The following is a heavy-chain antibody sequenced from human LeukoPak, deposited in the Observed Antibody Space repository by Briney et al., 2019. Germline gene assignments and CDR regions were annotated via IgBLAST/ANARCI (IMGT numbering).Heavy chain of an antibody. CDR3: ARAYGSGSYHPEGDLPGGDY. J-gene: IGHJ4*02. D-gene: IGHD3-10*01. CDR2: IIPIFGTA. Sequence: SVKVSCKASGGTFSSYAISWVRQAPGQGLEWMGGIIPIFGTANYAQKFQGRVTITTDESTSTAYMELSSLRSEDTAVYYCARAYGSGSYHPEGDLPGGDYWGQGTLVTVSS. CDR1: GGTFSSYA. V-gene: IGHV1-69*05.